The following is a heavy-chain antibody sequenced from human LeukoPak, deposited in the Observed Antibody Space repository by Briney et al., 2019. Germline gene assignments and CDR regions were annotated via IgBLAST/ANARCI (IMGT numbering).Heavy chain of an antibody. Sequence: PGGSLRLSCAASGFTSSSYGMHWVRQAPGKGLEWVAVIWFDGSDKYYADSVKGRFTISRDNSKNTLHLQMNSLRAEDTAVYYCARDGYSGYDFYFDYWGQGSLVTVSS. CDR1: GFTSSSYG. J-gene: IGHJ4*02. D-gene: IGHD5-12*01. CDR2: IWFDGSDK. CDR3: ARDGYSGYDFYFDY. V-gene: IGHV3-33*01.